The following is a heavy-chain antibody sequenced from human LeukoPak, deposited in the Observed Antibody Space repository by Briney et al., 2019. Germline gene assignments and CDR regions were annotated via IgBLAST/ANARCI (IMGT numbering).Heavy chain of an antibody. CDR2: INTNTGNP. CDR1: GYTFTSYA. Sequence: ASVKVSCKASGYTFTSYAMNWVRQAPGQGLEWMGWINTNTGNPTYAQGFTGRFVFSLDTSVSTAYLQISSLKAEDTAVYYCARDSPPSGSYFGYYYYYYGMDVWGQGTTVTVPS. D-gene: IGHD1-26*01. CDR3: ARDSPPSGSYFGYYYYYYGMDV. V-gene: IGHV7-4-1*02. J-gene: IGHJ6*02.